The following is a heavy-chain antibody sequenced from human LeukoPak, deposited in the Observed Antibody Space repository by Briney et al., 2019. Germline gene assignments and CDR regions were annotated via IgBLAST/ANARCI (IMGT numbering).Heavy chain of an antibody. D-gene: IGHD3-10*01. Sequence: GGSLRLSCAASGFTFSSYAMSWVRQAPGKGLEWVSSISSSSSYIYYADSVKGRFTISRDNAKNSLYLQMNSLRAEDTAVYYCARHNYYGSGSYYKVEGYYFDYWGQGTLVTVSS. CDR2: ISSSSSYI. V-gene: IGHV3-21*01. J-gene: IGHJ4*02. CDR3: ARHNYYGSGSYYKVEGYYFDY. CDR1: GFTFSSYA.